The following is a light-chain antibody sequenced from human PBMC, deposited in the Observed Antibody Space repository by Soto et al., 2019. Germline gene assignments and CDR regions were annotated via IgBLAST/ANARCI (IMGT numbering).Light chain of an antibody. CDR2: EVS. Sequence: QSVLTQPPSASGSPGQSVTISCTGTSSDVGGYNYVSWYQQHPGKAPKLIIYEVSKWPSGIPDRFSGSKSGNTASLTVSGLQAEDEADYYCNAYAGSNNWVFGGGTTLTVL. CDR1: SSDVGGYNY. V-gene: IGLV2-8*01. J-gene: IGLJ3*02. CDR3: NAYAGSNNWV.